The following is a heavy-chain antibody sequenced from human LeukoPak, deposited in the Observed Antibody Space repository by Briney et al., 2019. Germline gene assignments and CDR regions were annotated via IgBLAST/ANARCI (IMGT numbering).Heavy chain of an antibody. Sequence: ASVKVSCKASGYAFINYYIHWVRQPPGQGLEWLASINPDSGATNFAQRFQGRVTMTRDTSVNTVHMELNRLRSDDTAVYYCARDLCHGGSCFHFDSWGQGTLVIVSS. V-gene: IGHV1-2*02. CDR3: ARDLCHGGSCFHFDS. D-gene: IGHD2-15*01. J-gene: IGHJ4*02. CDR2: INPDSGAT. CDR1: GYAFINYY.